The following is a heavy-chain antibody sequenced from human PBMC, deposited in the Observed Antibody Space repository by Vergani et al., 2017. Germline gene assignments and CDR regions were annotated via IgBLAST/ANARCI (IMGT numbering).Heavy chain of an antibody. Sequence: QMQLVQSGAEVKKTGSSVKVSCKASGYTFTYRYLHWVRQAPGQALEWMGWITPFNGNTNYAQKFQDRVTITRDRSMSTAYMELSSLRSDDTAMYYCALAESSTSCINSVCITPETGSWFDPWGQGTLVTVSS. CDR1: GYTFTYRY. D-gene: IGHD2-2*01. J-gene: IGHJ5*02. CDR3: ALAESSTSCINSVCITPETGSWFDP. CDR2: ITPFNGNT. V-gene: IGHV1-45*02.